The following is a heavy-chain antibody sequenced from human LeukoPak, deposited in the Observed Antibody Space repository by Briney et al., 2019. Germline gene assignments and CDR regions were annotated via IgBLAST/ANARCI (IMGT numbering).Heavy chain of an antibody. D-gene: IGHD1-26*01. J-gene: IGHJ4*02. CDR3: ARDPGGSYYYFDY. V-gene: IGHV4-59*01. CDR2: IYYSGST. Sequence: SETLSLTCTVSGGSISSYYWSWIRQPPGKGLEWIGYIYYSGSTNYNPSLKSRVTISVDTSKNQFSLKLSSVTAADTAVYYCARDPGGSYYYFDYWGQGTLVTVSS. CDR1: GGSISSYY.